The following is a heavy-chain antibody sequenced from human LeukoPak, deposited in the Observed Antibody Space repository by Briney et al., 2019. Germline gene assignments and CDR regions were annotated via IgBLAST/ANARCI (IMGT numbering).Heavy chain of an antibody. V-gene: IGHV1-46*01. Sequence: GASVKVSCKASGYTFTSYYMHWVRQAPGQGLEWMGIINPSGGSTSYAQKFQGRVTMTRDMSTSTVYMELSSLRSEDTAVYYCASTYSSGWYLDYWGQGTLVTVSS. D-gene: IGHD6-19*01. CDR2: INPSGGST. CDR1: GYTFTSYY. J-gene: IGHJ4*02. CDR3: ASTYSSGWYLDY.